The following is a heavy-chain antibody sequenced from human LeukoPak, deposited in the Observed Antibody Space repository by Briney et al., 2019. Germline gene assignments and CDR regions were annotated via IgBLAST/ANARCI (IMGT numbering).Heavy chain of an antibody. J-gene: IGHJ4*02. Sequence: SVKVSCKASGYTFTGYYMHWVRQAPGQGLEWMGGIIPIFGTANYAQKFQGRVTITTDESTSTAYMELSSLRSEDTAVYYCARGSFHGYSYGYQDYWGQGTLVTVSS. CDR2: IIPIFGTA. CDR3: ARGSFHGYSYGYQDY. V-gene: IGHV1-69*05. D-gene: IGHD5-18*01. CDR1: GYTFTGYY.